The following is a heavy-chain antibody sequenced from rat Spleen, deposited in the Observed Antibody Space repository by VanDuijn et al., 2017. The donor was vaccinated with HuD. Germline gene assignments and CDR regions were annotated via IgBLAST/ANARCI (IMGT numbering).Heavy chain of an antibody. V-gene: IGHV3-1*01. J-gene: IGHJ4*01. CDR1: GHSISSSS. CDR2: ISYSGST. D-gene: IGHD1-2*01. Sequence: ELQLQESGLGLVKPSQSPSLTCSVTGHSISSSSRWNWIRMFPGNKLEWIGHISYSGSTSYNPCLKSRIYITRDTSKNQFFLQLNSVTTEDTATYYCARYYSSYIYVMDAWGQGASVTVSS. CDR3: ARYYSSYIYVMDA.